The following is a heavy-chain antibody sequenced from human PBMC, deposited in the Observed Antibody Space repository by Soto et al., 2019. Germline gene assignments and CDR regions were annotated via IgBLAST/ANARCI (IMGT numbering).Heavy chain of an antibody. CDR3: ARGYYDSSGFLAY. D-gene: IGHD3-22*01. V-gene: IGHV5-10-1*01. Sequence: PGESLKISCKGSGYSFTSYWISWVRQMPGKGLEWMGRIDPSDSYTNYSPSFQGHVTISVDKSISTAYLQWSSLKASDTAMYYCARGYYDSSGFLAYWGQGTLVTVSS. CDR2: IDPSDSYT. J-gene: IGHJ4*02. CDR1: GYSFTSYW.